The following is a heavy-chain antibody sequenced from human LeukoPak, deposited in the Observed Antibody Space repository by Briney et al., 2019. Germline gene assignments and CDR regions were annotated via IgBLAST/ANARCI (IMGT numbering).Heavy chain of an antibody. D-gene: IGHD6-25*01. J-gene: IGHJ4*02. CDR2: IYYSGST. CDR3: ARKNIPSPRIRYSSDWNGRAFDY. Sequence: SETLSLTCTVSGGSISSSTYYWGWIRHPPGKGLEWIGSIYYSGSTYYNPSLKSRVTISVDKSKNQFSLKLSSVTAADTAVYSCARKNIPSPRIRYSSDWNGRAFDYWGQGTLVTVSS. CDR1: GGSISSSTYY. V-gene: IGHV4-39*07.